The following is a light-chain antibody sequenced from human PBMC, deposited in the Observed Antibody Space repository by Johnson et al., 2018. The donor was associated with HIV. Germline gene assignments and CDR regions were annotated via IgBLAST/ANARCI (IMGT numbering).Light chain of an antibody. J-gene: IGLJ1*01. CDR1: SSNIGNNY. Sequence: QSVLTQPPSVSAAPGQKVTISCSGSSSNIGNNYVSWYQQLPGTAPKLLIYDRNKRPSGIPDRFYASKSGTTATLAITGLQTGDEADYYCGTWDSSLSVYVFASGTTVTVL. V-gene: IGLV1-51*01. CDR2: DRN. CDR3: GTWDSSLSVYV.